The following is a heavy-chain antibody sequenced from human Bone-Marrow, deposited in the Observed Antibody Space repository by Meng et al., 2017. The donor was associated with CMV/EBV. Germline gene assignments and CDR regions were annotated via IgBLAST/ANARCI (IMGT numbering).Heavy chain of an antibody. J-gene: IGHJ4*02. CDR3: TRGFPGGGHAVFSDC. V-gene: IGHV4-59*01. Sequence: SETLSLTCRVSGGSISGYYWTWIRHSPGKRLEWIGWIHFSGTTSFNPSLKRRVTILIDASENQCPLNLKSVTAADTAVYYCTRGFPGGGHAVFSDCWGQGKLVTVSS. D-gene: IGHD3-16*01. CDR1: GGSISGYY. CDR2: IHFSGTT.